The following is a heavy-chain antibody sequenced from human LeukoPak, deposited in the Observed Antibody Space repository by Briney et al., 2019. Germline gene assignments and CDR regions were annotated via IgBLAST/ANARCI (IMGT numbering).Heavy chain of an antibody. Sequence: GGSLRLSCAASGFTFSSYWMSWVRQAPGRGLEWVASIKQDGSEKYYVDSVKGRFTISRDNANKSLYLQMNSLRAEDTAVYYCARDRNTDFWSGYYTNYFDYWGQGTLVTVSS. CDR2: IKQDGSEK. J-gene: IGHJ4*02. CDR3: ARDRNTDFWSGYYTNYFDY. D-gene: IGHD3-3*01. V-gene: IGHV3-7*01. CDR1: GFTFSSYW.